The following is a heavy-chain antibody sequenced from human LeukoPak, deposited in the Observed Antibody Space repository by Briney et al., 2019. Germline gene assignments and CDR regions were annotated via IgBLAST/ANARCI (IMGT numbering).Heavy chain of an antibody. D-gene: IGHD6-6*01. CDR2: ISYDGSNK. CDR1: VFTFSSYA. Sequence: GGSLRLSCAASVFTFSSYAMHGVRQAPGKGVEWVAVISYDGSNKYYADSVKGRFTISRDNSKNTLYLQMNSLRAEDTAVYYCAREGISSDAFDIWGQGKMVTVSS. CDR3: AREGISSDAFDI. J-gene: IGHJ3*02. V-gene: IGHV3-30-3*01.